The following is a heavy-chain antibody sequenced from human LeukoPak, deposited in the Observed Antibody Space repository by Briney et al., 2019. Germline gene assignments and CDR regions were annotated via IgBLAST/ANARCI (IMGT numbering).Heavy chain of an antibody. D-gene: IGHD6-6*01. J-gene: IGHJ6*03. Sequence: SETLSLTCAVYGGSFSGYYWSWIRQPPGKGLEWIGEINHSGSTNYNPSLKSRVTISVDTSKNQFSLKLSSVTAADTAVYYCARVARGSFDYYYYYMDVWGKGTTVTVSS. CDR1: GGSFSGYY. CDR3: ARVARGSFDYYYYYMDV. V-gene: IGHV4-34*01. CDR2: INHSGST.